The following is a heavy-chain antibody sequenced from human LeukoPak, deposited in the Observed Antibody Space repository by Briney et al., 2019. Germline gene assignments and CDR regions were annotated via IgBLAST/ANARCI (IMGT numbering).Heavy chain of an antibody. CDR1: GYTFTDYY. D-gene: IGHD3-16*01. V-gene: IGHV1-46*01. J-gene: IGHJ4*02. Sequence: ASVKVSCKASGYTFTDYYMHWVRQAPGQGLEGMGLINPSLGGTSYTQKFQGRVTMRRDTSTSTVYMELSSLRSEDTALYFCARAPRYTFGFDSWGQGTLVTVSS. CDR3: ARAPRYTFGFDS. CDR2: INPSLGGT.